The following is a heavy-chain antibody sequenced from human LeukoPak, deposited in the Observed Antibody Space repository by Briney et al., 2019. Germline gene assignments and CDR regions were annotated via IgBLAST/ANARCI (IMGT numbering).Heavy chain of an antibody. CDR3: ARSANRGSGQIPAWAFDI. J-gene: IGHJ3*02. D-gene: IGHD2-15*01. V-gene: IGHV3-74*01. Sequence: QAGGSLRLSCAASGFTLSTYWMYWVRQAPGKGLVWVSRINNDGGRTNYAESVKGRFTISRDNARNTLYLQMNSLRAEDTAVYYCARSANRGSGQIPAWAFDIWGQGTMVSVSS. CDR2: INNDGGRT. CDR1: GFTLSTYW.